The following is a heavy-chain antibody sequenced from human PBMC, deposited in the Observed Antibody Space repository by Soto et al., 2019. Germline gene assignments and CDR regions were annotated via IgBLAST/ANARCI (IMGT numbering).Heavy chain of an antibody. CDR1: GFTFSSYG. J-gene: IGHJ4*02. Sequence: GSLILSCAASGFTFSSYGMHWVRQAPGKGLEWVAVISYDGSNKYYADSVKGRFTISRDNSKNTLYLQMNSLRAEDTAVYYCAKDLRIAVADDGFDYWGQGTLVTVSS. CDR3: AKDLRIAVADDGFDY. V-gene: IGHV3-30*18. CDR2: ISYDGSNK. D-gene: IGHD6-19*01.